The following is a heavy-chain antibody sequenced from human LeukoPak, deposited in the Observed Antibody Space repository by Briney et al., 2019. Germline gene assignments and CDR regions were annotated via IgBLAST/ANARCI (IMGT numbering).Heavy chain of an antibody. J-gene: IGHJ4*02. V-gene: IGHV4-34*01. CDR2: INHSGST. Sequence: SETLSLTCAVYGGSFSGYYWSWIRQPPGKGLEWIGEINHSGSTNYNPSLKSRVTISVDTSKNQFSLKLSSVTAADTAVYYCARLNTASYGDYWGQGTLVTVSS. D-gene: IGHD2-21*02. CDR3: ARLNTASYGDY. CDR1: GGSFSGYY.